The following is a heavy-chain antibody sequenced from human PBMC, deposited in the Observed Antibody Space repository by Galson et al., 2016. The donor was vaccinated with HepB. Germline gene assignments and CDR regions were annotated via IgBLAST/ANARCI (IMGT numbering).Heavy chain of an antibody. J-gene: IGHJ3*02. V-gene: IGHV2-5*02. CDR2: IYWDGDK. CDR3: AHFSSGWYSVGRAFDI. D-gene: IGHD6-19*01. CDR1: GFSLSTSGVG. Sequence: PAPVKPTQTLTLTCTFSGFSLSTSGVGVGWSRQPPGKALEWLALIYWDGDKHYSPSLRSRLTITKEPSENQVVLTMTNMDPVDTGTYYCAHFSSGWYSVGRAFDIWGQGTIVTVSS.